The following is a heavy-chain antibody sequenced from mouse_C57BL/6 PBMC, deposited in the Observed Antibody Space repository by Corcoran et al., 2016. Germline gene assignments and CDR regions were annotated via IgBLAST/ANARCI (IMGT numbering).Heavy chain of an antibody. V-gene: IGHV9-3*01. CDR3: AIRYYGSSPFAY. CDR1: GYTFTTYG. J-gene: IGHJ3*01. CDR2: INTYSGVP. Sequence: QIQLVQSGPELKKPGETVKISCKASGYTFTTYGMSWVKQAPGKGLKWMGWINTYSGVPTYADDFKGRFAFSLETSASTAYLQINNLKNEDTATYFCAIRYYGSSPFAYWGQATLVTVSA. D-gene: IGHD1-1*01.